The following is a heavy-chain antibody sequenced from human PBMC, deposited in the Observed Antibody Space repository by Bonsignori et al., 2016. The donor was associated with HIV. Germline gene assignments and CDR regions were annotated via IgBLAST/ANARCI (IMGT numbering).Heavy chain of an antibody. Sequence: SETLSLTCTVSGGSISSYYWSWIRQPAGKGLEWIGRIYTSGSTNYNPSLKSRVTMSVDTSKNQFSLKLSSVTAADTAVYYCARDRGLDSSGYYYDYYYYYYMDVWGKGTTVTVSS. D-gene: IGHD3-22*01. CDR3: ARDRGLDSSGYYYDYYYYYYMDV. CDR2: IYTSGST. J-gene: IGHJ6*03. CDR1: GGSISSYY. V-gene: IGHV4-4*07.